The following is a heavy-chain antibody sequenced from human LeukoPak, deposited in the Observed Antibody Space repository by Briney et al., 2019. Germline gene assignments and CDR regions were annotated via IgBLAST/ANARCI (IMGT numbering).Heavy chain of an antibody. CDR2: IKSNPDGGIA. D-gene: IGHD1-26*01. Sequence: GGSLRLSCAASGFTFTYAWMTWVRQAPGKGLEGVGRIKSNPDGGIADYAAPVKGRFTISRDDSRNTLYLQMNNLEIDDTAVYFCSTAVNGSYFDWGQGTLVIVSS. CDR3: STAVNGSYFD. CDR1: GFTFTYAW. J-gene: IGHJ1*01. V-gene: IGHV3-15*01.